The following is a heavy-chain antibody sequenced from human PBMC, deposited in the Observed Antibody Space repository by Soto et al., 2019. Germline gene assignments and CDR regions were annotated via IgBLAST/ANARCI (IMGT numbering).Heavy chain of an antibody. CDR1: GFTFNNYA. V-gene: IGHV3-23*01. CDR2: ISAAGGNT. D-gene: IGHD1-7*01. CDR3: AKDRHNWNFFFDF. J-gene: IGHJ4*02. Sequence: PGGSLRLSCAASGFTFNNYAMSWVRQAPGKGLEWVSAISAAGGNTYHADTVKGRFTISRDNSKNTLYLQMNSLRAEDTAVYFCAKDRHNWNFFFDFWGQGTLVNVSS.